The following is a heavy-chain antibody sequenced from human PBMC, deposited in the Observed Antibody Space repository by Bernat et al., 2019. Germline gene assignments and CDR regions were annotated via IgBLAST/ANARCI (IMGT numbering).Heavy chain of an antibody. CDR2: IYYSGST. J-gene: IGHJ3*02. CDR3: ARGFHGYSAFDI. CDR1: GGSISSSSYY. D-gene: IGHD4-17*01. V-gene: IGHV4-39*07. Sequence: QLQLQESGPGLVKPSETLSLSCTVSGGSISSSSYYWGWIRQPPGKGLEWIGNIYYSGSTYFNPSLKSRVTISVDKSKNQFSLKLSSVTVADTAVYYCARGFHGYSAFDIWGQGTMVTVSS.